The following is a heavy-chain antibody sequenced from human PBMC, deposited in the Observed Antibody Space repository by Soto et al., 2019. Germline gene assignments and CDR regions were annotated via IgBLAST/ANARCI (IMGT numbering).Heavy chain of an antibody. J-gene: IGHJ4*02. CDR2: ISGSGGST. CDR1: GFTFSSYA. CDR3: AKVRIPMTTVTTTFDY. V-gene: IGHV3-23*01. D-gene: IGHD4-17*01. Sequence: EVQLLESGGGLVQPGGSLRLSCAASGFTFSSYAMSWVRQAPGKGLEWVSAISGSGGSTYYADSVKGRFTISRDNSKNTLYLQMNSLRAEGTAVYYCAKVRIPMTTVTTTFDYWGQGTLVTVSS.